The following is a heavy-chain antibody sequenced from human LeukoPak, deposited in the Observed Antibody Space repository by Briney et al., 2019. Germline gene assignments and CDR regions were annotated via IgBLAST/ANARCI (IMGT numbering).Heavy chain of an antibody. CDR1: GGSFSGYY. D-gene: IGHD4-11*01. CDR3: AGGGRYSVSIWGLGDY. V-gene: IGHV4-34*01. J-gene: IGHJ4*02. CDR2: INHSGST. Sequence: SETLSLTCAVYGGSFSGYYRSWIRQPPGKGLEWIGEINHSGSTNYNPSLKSRVTISVDTSKNQFSLKLSSVTAADTAVYYCAGGGRYSVSIWGLGDYWGQGTLVTVSS.